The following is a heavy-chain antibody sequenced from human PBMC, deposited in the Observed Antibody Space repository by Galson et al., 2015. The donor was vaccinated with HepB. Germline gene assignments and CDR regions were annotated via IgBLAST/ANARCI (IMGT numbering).Heavy chain of an antibody. V-gene: IGHV5-10-1*01. CDR2: IDPGDSYT. Sequence: QSGAEVKKPGESLRISCKGSGYSFTSYWISWVRQMPGKGLEWMGRIDPGDSYTNYSPSFQGHVTISADKSISTAYLQWSSLKASDTAMYYCASMYSSGWALYYWGQGTLVTVSS. CDR3: ASMYSSGWALYY. J-gene: IGHJ4*02. D-gene: IGHD6-19*01. CDR1: GYSFTSYW.